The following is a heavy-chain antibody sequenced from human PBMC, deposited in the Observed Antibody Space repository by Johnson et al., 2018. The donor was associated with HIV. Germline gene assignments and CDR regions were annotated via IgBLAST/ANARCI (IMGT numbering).Heavy chain of an antibody. J-gene: IGHJ3*02. CDR2: ISYDGSNK. V-gene: IGHV3-30*04. Sequence: QVQLVESGGGVVQPARSLRLSCAASGFTFNSYAMHWVRQAPGKGLEWVTLISYDGSNKYYADSVKGRFTISRDNSKNTLYLQMNSLRAEDTAVYYCARVYSSSSAHAFDIWGQGTMVTVSS. CDR1: GFTFNSYA. D-gene: IGHD6-6*01. CDR3: ARVYSSSSAHAFDI.